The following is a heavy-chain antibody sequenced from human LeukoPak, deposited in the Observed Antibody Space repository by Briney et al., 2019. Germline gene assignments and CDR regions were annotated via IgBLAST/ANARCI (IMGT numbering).Heavy chain of an antibody. CDR3: AKAGHIGWDYFDY. CDR2: ISGSGGST. CDR1: GFTFSSHG. D-gene: IGHD3-16*01. Sequence: GGSLRLSCVNSGFTFSSHGMSWVRQAPGKGLEWVSGISGSGGSTFYVDSVKGRFTVSRDNSQNTLYLQMNSLRVEDTAVYYCAKAGHIGWDYFDYWGQGTLVTVSS. V-gene: IGHV3-23*01. J-gene: IGHJ4*02.